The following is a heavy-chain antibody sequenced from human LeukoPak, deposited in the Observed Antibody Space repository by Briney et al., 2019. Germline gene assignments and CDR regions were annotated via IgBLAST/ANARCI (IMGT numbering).Heavy chain of an antibody. CDR2: ISSSSSYI. Sequence: GGSLRLSCAASGFTFSSYNMNWVRQAPGKGLEWVSSISSSSSYIYYADSVKGRFTISRDNAKNSLYLQMNSLRAEDPAVYYCARVLAGTLDFWGQGTLVTVSS. J-gene: IGHJ4*02. V-gene: IGHV3-21*01. D-gene: IGHD6-19*01. CDR3: ARVLAGTLDF. CDR1: GFTFSSYN.